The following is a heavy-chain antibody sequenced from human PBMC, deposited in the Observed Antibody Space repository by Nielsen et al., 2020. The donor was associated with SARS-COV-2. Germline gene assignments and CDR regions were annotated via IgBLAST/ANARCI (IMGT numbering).Heavy chain of an antibody. CDR3: TRRVAGGTMDV. Sequence: GGSLRLSCAASGLIFSSSWMNWVRQAPGKGLERVSTIGVSGGGTYYADSLKGRFTISRDNSKNTLYLQMNSLGADDTAIYYCTRRVAGGTMDVWGQGTTVTVSS. J-gene: IGHJ6*02. V-gene: IGHV3-23*01. CDR1: GLIFSSSW. D-gene: IGHD6-19*01. CDR2: IGVSGGGT.